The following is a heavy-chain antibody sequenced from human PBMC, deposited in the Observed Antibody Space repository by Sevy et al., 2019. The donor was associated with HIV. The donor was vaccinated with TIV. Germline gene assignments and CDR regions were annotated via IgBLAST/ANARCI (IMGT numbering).Heavy chain of an antibody. CDR1: GFTFSSYW. Sequence: GGSLRLSCAASGFTFSSYWMTWVRQAPGKGLEWVANIKQDGSDEYYVDFGKGRFAISRDKAKNSLYLEMNSLRGEDTAVYYCARSRGWRDAFDIWGQGTMVTVSS. CDR2: IKQDGSDE. CDR3: ARSRGWRDAFDI. D-gene: IGHD3-10*01. V-gene: IGHV3-7*01. J-gene: IGHJ3*02.